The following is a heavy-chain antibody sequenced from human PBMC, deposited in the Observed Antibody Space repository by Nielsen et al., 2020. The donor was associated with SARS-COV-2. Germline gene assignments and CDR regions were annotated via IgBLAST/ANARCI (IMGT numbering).Heavy chain of an antibody. J-gene: IGHJ5*02. V-gene: IGHV4-31*03. Sequence: SETLSLTCTVSGGSISSGGYYWSWIRQHPGKGLEWIGYIYYSGSTYYNPSLKSRVTISVDTSKNQFSLKLSSVTAADTAVYYCARLWFGELSGFRWFDPWGQGTLVTVSS. CDR1: GGSISSGGYY. CDR3: ARLWFGELSGFRWFDP. D-gene: IGHD3-10*01. CDR2: IYYSGST.